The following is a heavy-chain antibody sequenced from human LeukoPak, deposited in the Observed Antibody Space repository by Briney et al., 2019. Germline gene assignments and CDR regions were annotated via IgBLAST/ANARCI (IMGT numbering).Heavy chain of an antibody. CDR3: AKDLHRGWLQPYCFDY. Sequence: EGSLRLSCAASGFTVSSYAMSWVRRAPGKGLEWVAVISYDGSNKYYADSVKGRFTISRDNSKNTLYLQMNSLRAEDTAVYYCAKDLHRGWLQPYCFDYWGQGTLVTVSS. D-gene: IGHD5-24*01. V-gene: IGHV3-30*18. CDR2: ISYDGSNK. CDR1: GFTVSSYA. J-gene: IGHJ4*02.